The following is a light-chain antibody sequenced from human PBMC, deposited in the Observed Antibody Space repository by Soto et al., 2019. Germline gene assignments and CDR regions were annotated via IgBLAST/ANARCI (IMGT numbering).Light chain of an antibody. CDR3: ASWDDSLSGVL. Sequence: QPVLTQPPSASGTPGQRVTISCSGSSSNIGSNYVYWYQQLPGTAPKLLIYKNNQRPSGVPDRFSGSKSGTSASLAISGLRSEDDADYYCASWDDSLSGVLFGGGTKLTVL. J-gene: IGLJ2*01. CDR1: SSNIGSNY. V-gene: IGLV1-47*01. CDR2: KNN.